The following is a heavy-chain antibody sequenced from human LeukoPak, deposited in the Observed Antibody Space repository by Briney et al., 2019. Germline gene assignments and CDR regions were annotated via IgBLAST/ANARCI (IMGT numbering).Heavy chain of an antibody. J-gene: IGHJ5*02. Sequence: ASVKVSCKASGYTFTSYDINWVRQATGQGLEWMGWMNPNSGNTGYAQKSQGRVTMTRNTSISTAYMELSSLRSEDTAVYYCARASIAAAGVPWGQGTLVTVSS. CDR2: MNPNSGNT. CDR3: ARASIAAAGVP. V-gene: IGHV1-8*01. D-gene: IGHD6-13*01. CDR1: GYTFTSYD.